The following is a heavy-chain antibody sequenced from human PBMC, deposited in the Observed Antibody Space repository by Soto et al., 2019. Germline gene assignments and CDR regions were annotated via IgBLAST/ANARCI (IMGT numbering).Heavy chain of an antibody. CDR1: GYTFTSYD. D-gene: IGHD2-2*01. V-gene: IGHV1-8*01. CDR2: MNPNSGNT. J-gene: IGHJ3*02. Sequence: ASVKVSCKASGYTFTSYDINWVRQATGQGLEWMGWMNPNSGNTGYAQKFQGRVTMTRNTSISTAYMELSSLRFEDTAVYYCARVRQLLDAFDIWGQGTMVTVSS. CDR3: ARVRQLLDAFDI.